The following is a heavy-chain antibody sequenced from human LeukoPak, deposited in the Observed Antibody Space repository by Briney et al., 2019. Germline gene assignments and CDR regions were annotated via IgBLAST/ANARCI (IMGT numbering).Heavy chain of an antibody. CDR1: GFTFRTYG. Sequence: GGSLRLSCAGSGFTFRTYGMHWVRQAPGKGLEWVAVIWNDGSSNYADSAKGRITISRDDSKNTLYLEMNSLRAEDTAVYFCATDGPNRDLDHWGQGTLVTVSS. J-gene: IGHJ4*02. CDR3: ATDGPNRDLDH. D-gene: IGHD5-24*01. CDR2: IWNDGSS. V-gene: IGHV3-33*03.